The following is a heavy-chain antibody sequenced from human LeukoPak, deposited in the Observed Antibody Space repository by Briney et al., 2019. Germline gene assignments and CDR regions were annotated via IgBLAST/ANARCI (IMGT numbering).Heavy chain of an antibody. CDR3: ARGKRFLDRTWFDP. CDR1: GGSISSGDYY. J-gene: IGHJ5*02. V-gene: IGHV4-30-4*08. D-gene: IGHD3-3*01. Sequence: SETLSLTCTVSGGSISSGDYYWSWIRQPPGKGLEWIGYIYYSGSTYYNPSLKSRVTISVDTSKNQFSLKLSSVTAADTAVYYCARGKRFLDRTWFDPWGQGTLVTVSS. CDR2: IYYSGST.